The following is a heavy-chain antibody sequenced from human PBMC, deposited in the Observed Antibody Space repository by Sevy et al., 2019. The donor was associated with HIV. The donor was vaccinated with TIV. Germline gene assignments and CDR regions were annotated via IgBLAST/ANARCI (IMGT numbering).Heavy chain of an antibody. D-gene: IGHD4-17*01. CDR1: GFTFSSYG. CDR3: ARDLEFYDYGDYGPAFMPDY. Sequence: GGSLRLSCAASGFTFSSYGMHWVRQAPGKGLEWDALIWFDGSNTYSADSVKRRFTISRDIAKNTLHLQMNSLRAEDTAVYYCARDLEFYDYGDYGPAFMPDYWGQGTLVTVSS. V-gene: IGHV3-33*01. J-gene: IGHJ4*02. CDR2: IWFDGSNT.